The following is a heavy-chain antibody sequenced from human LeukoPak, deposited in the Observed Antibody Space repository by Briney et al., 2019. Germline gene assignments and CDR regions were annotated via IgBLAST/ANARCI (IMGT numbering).Heavy chain of an antibody. D-gene: IGHD3-22*01. J-gene: IGHJ4*02. CDR1: GFTFSSHP. CDR2: ISFDGGST. V-gene: IGHV3-64D*06. CDR3: VKALYDSGGYYYAY. Sequence: GGSLRLSCSGSGFTFSSHPMHWVRQAPGKGLQYVSAISFDGGSTYYADSVKGRFTISRDSSKNTLYLQMSSLRVEDTAVYYCVKALYDSGGYYYAYWGQGTLVTVSS.